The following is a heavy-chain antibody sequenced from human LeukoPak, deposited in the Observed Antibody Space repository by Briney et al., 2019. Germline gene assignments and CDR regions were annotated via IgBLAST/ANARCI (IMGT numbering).Heavy chain of an antibody. CDR2: INSDGSST. J-gene: IGHJ5*02. D-gene: IGHD5-18*01. CDR1: GFTFSGYW. Sequence: GGSLRLSCAASGFTFSGYWMHWVRQAPGKGLVWVSRINSDGSSTNYADSVKDRFTISRDNAKNTLYLQMNTLRAEDTAVYYCARGGTYSSGLPGSWGQGTLVTVSS. V-gene: IGHV3-74*01. CDR3: ARGGTYSSGLPGS.